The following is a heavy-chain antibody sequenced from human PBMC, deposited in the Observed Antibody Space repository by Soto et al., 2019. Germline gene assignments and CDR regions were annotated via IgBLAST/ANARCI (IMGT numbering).Heavy chain of an antibody. CDR1: GFTFSSYS. D-gene: IGHD5-18*01. Sequence: GGSLRLSCAASGFTFSSYSMNWVRQAPGKGLEWVSYISSSSSTIYYADSVKGRFTISRDNAKNSLYLQMNSLRAEDTAVYYCARDSGFSYGPLDYWGQGTLVTVSS. CDR2: ISSSSSTI. V-gene: IGHV3-48*01. J-gene: IGHJ4*02. CDR3: ARDSGFSYGPLDY.